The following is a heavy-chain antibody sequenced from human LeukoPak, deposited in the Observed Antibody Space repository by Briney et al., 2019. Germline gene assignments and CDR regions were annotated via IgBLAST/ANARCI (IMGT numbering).Heavy chain of an antibody. D-gene: IGHD2-2*01. CDR1: GFTFSSYA. J-gene: IGHJ4*02. V-gene: IGHV3-23*01. CDR2: ISGSGGST. Sequence: PGGSLRLSCAASGFTFSSYAMSWVRQAPGKGLEWVSAISGSGGSTYYADSVKGRFTNSRDNSKNTLYLQMNSLRAEDTAVYYCAKGPVVPAAKYYSDYWGQGTLVTVSS. CDR3: AKGPVVPAAKYYSDY.